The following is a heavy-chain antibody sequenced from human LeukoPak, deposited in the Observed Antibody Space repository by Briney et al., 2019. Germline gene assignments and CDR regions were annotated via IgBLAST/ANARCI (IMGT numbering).Heavy chain of an antibody. V-gene: IGHV3-21*01. D-gene: IGHD5-18*01. CDR3: ARSVDRAMVPLDY. CDR2: ISSSGSYI. Sequence: GGSLRLSCTASGFTLSSYNMNWVRQAPGKGLEWVSSISSSGSYIYFGDSVKARFTISRDNAKNALYLQMNSLRAEDTAVYYCARSVDRAMVPLDYWGQGTLVTVSS. J-gene: IGHJ4*02. CDR1: GFTLSSYN.